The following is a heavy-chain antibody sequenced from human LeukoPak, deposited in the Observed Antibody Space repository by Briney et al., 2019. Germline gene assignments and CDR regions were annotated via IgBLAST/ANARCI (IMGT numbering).Heavy chain of an antibody. V-gene: IGHV1-2*06. Sequence: ASVKVSCKASGYTFTGYYMHWVRQAPGQGLKWMGRINPNSGSTNYAQKFQGRVTMTRDTSISTAYMELSRLRSDDTAVYYCARVTRLLGATIDYWGQGTLVTVSS. CDR1: GYTFTGYY. D-gene: IGHD1-26*01. CDR2: INPNSGST. J-gene: IGHJ4*02. CDR3: ARVTRLLGATIDY.